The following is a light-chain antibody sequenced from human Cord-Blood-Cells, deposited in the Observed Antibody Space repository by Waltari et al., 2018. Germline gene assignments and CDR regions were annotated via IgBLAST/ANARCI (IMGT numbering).Light chain of an antibody. V-gene: IGLV2-23*01. CDR1: SSDVGSYNL. CDR2: EGS. CDR3: CSYAGSSTWV. Sequence: QSALTQPASVSGSPGQSINISCTGTSSDVGSYNLVSWYQQHPGKAPKLMIYEGSKRPSGVSNRFSGSKSGNTASLTFSGLQAEDEADYYCCSYAGSSTWVFGGGTKLTVL. J-gene: IGLJ3*02.